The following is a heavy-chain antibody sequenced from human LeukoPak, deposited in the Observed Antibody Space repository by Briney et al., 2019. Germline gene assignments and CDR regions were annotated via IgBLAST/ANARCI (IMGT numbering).Heavy chain of an antibody. Sequence: SETLSLTCAVSGGSISSSNWWSLVRQPPGKGLEWIGEINHSGSTNYNPSLKSRVTISVDTSKNQFSLKLSSVTAADTAVYYCARYPDRWGQGTLVTVSS. J-gene: IGHJ4*02. V-gene: IGHV4-4*02. CDR3: ARYPDR. CDR1: GGSISSSNW. CDR2: INHSGST.